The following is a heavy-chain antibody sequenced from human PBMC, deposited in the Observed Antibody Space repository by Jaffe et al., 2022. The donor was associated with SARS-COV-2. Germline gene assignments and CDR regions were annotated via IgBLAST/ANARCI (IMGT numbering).Heavy chain of an antibody. CDR2: ISSSGSTI. CDR3: ARECSGGSCYAWYHAFDI. V-gene: IGHV3-48*03. CDR1: GFTFSSYE. Sequence: EVQLVESGGGLVQPGGSLRLSCAASGFTFSSYEMNWVRQAPGKGLEWVSYISSSGSTIYYADSVKGRFTISRDNAKNSLYLQMNSLRAEDTAVYYCARECSGGSCYAWYHAFDIWGQGTMVTVSS. J-gene: IGHJ3*02. D-gene: IGHD2-15*01.